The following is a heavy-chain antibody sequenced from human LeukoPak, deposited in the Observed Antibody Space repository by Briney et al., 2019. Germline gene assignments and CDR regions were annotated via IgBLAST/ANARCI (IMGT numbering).Heavy chain of an antibody. J-gene: IGHJ4*02. CDR1: GYTFTSYG. CDR3: ARDYSGWSGDY. Sequence: ASVKVSCKASGYTFTSYGINWVRQAPGQGLEWVGWISNDNSNTKYAQKLQGRVTMTTDASTSTAYMELRSLRSDDTAVYYCARDYSGWSGDYWGQGTLVTVSS. CDR2: ISNDNSNT. D-gene: IGHD6-19*01. V-gene: IGHV1-18*01.